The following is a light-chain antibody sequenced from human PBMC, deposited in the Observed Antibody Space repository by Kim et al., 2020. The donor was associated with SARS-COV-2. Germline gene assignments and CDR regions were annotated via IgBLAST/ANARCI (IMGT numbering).Light chain of an antibody. CDR2: DVS. CDR3: CSYAGRYTWV. V-gene: IGLV2-11*01. CDR1: SSDVGGYNY. J-gene: IGLJ2*01. Sequence: QSALTHPRSVSGSPGQSVTISCTGTSSDVGGYNYVAWYQQHPGKAPEVKIYDVSKRPSGVPDRFSGSKSGNTASLTISGLQAEDEADYYCCSYAGRYTWVFGGGTKLTVL.